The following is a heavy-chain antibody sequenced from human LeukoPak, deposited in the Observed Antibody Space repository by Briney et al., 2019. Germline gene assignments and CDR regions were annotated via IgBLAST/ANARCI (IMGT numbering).Heavy chain of an antibody. CDR3: TRNWGSDNWFDP. D-gene: IGHD7-27*01. CDR1: GFTVSSNY. V-gene: IGHV3-53*01. Sequence: GGSLRLSCAASGFTVSSNYMTWVRQAPGKGLEWVSVIYSGGSTYYADSVKGRFTISRDNSKNTLYLQMNSLRAEDTAVYYCTRNWGSDNWFDPWGQGTLVIVSS. CDR2: IYSGGST. J-gene: IGHJ5*02.